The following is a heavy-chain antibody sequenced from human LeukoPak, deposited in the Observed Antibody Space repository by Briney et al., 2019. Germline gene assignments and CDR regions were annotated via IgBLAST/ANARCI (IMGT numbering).Heavy chain of an antibody. D-gene: IGHD6-6*01. CDR1: GGSISSYY. J-gene: IGHJ4*02. CDR2: IYTSGST. Sequence: SETLSLTCTVSGGSISSYYWSWIRQPPGKGLEWIGYIYTSGSTNYTPSLKSRVTISVDTSKNQFSLKLSSVTAADTAVYYCARQDSSSSGVFDYWGQGTLVTVSS. CDR3: ARQDSSSSGVFDY. V-gene: IGHV4-4*09.